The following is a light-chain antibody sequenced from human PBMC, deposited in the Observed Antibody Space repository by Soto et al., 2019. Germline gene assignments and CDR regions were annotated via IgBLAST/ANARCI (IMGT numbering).Light chain of an antibody. CDR1: SSDVGSYNL. V-gene: IGLV2-23*01. Sequence: QSALIQPPSVSGSPGQSITISCTGTSSDVGSYNLVSWYQQHPGKAPKLMIYEGSKRPSGVSNRFSGSKSGNTASLTISGLQAEDEADYYCCSYAGSSTVVFGGGTKLTVL. CDR3: CSYAGSSTVV. J-gene: IGLJ2*01. CDR2: EGS.